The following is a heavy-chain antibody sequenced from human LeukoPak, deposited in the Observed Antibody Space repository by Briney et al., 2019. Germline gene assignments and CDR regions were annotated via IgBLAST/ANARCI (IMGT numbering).Heavy chain of an antibody. D-gene: IGHD3/OR15-3a*01. Sequence: SETLSLTCTVYGDSIDSYYWSWIRQPPGKGMECIGHIYYTGSTYCKRSLESRVTTSVDTAKNQISLKLSSVTAADTAVYYCARYEEFSTGYSASSPRHYFGHWGQGTLVIVSS. CDR1: GDSIDSYY. V-gene: IGHV4-59*01. CDR3: ARYEEFSTGYSASSPRHYFGH. J-gene: IGHJ4*02. CDR2: IYYTGST.